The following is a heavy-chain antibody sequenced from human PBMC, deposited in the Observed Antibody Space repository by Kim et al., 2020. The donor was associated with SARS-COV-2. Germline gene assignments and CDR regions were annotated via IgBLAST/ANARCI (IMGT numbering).Heavy chain of an antibody. D-gene: IGHD3-9*01. Sequence: ASVKVSCKASGYTFTSYAMHWVRQAPGQRLEWMGWINAGNGNTKYSQKFQGRVTITRDTSASTAYMELSSLRSEDTAVYYCAVLSVILTASGYWGQGTLVTVSS. J-gene: IGHJ4*02. CDR3: AVLSVILTASGY. V-gene: IGHV1-3*01. CDR1: GYTFTSYA. CDR2: INAGNGNT.